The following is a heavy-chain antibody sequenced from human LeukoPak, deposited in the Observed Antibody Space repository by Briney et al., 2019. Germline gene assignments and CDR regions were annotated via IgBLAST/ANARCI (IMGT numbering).Heavy chain of an antibody. J-gene: IGHJ4*02. CDR2: IYPGDSDT. V-gene: IGHV5-51*01. CDR1: GYSFTSYW. Sequence: GESLRISCKGSGYSFTSYWIGWVRQMPGKGLEWMGIIYPGDSDTRYSPSFQGQVTISADKSISTAYLQWSSLKASDTAMYYCARQKDYYDPSWDYWGQGTLVTVSS. CDR3: ARQKDYYDPSWDY. D-gene: IGHD3-22*01.